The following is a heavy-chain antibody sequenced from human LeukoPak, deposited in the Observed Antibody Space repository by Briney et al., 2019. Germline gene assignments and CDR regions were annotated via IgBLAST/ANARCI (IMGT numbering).Heavy chain of an antibody. CDR2: IYYSGST. J-gene: IGHJ5*02. D-gene: IGHD4-17*01. V-gene: IGHV4-59*01. Sequence: SETLSLTCTVSGGSISSYYWSWIRQPPGKGLEWIGYIYYSGSTNYNPSPKSRVTISVDTSKNQFSLKLSSVTAADTAVYYYARDGRRGRIWTSYGDVWFDPWGQGTLVTVSS. CDR1: GGSISSYY. CDR3: ARDGRRGRIWTSYGDVWFDP.